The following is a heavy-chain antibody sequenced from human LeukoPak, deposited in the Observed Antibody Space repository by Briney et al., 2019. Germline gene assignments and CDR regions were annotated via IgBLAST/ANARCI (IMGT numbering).Heavy chain of an antibody. V-gene: IGHV4-34*01. CDR2: INHSGST. Sequence: TSETLSLTCAVYGGSFSGYYWSWIRQPPGKGLEWIGEINHSGSTNYNPSLNGRVTMSLDKSRNQLSLKLTSVTAADTAIYYCSRESGAFCPFGYWGQGTLVIVPP. D-gene: IGHD1-26*01. CDR1: GGSFSGYY. CDR3: SRESGAFCPFGY. J-gene: IGHJ4*02.